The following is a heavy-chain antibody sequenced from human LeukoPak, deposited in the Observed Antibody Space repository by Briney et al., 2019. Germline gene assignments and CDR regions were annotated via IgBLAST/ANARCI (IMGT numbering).Heavy chain of an antibody. CDR2: INPSGGST. D-gene: IGHD6-19*01. CDR1: GYTFTSYY. J-gene: IGHJ4*02. V-gene: IGHV1-46*01. Sequence: GASVKVSCKASGYTFTSYYMHWVRQAPGQGLEWMGIINPSGGSTSYAQKFQGRGTMTRDTSTSTVYMELSSLSSEDTAVYYCARGSSGWYSVAYWGQGTLVTVSS. CDR3: ARGSSGWYSVAY.